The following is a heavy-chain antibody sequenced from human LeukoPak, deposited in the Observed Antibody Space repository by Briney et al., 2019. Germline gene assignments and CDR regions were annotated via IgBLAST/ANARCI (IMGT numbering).Heavy chain of an antibody. Sequence: SETLSLTXAVSGYSISSGYYWGWIRQPPGKGLEWIGSIYHSGSTYYTPSLKSRVTISVDTSKNQFSLKLSSVTAADTAVYYCARHADYYGSGSPNFDYWGQGTLVTVSS. V-gene: IGHV4-38-2*01. J-gene: IGHJ4*02. CDR3: ARHADYYGSGSPNFDY. CDR1: GYSISSGYY. CDR2: IYHSGST. D-gene: IGHD3-10*01.